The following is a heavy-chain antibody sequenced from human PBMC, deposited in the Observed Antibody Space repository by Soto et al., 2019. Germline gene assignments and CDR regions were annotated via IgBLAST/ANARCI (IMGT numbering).Heavy chain of an antibody. CDR3: ARDAVSTIGDFDY. Sequence: QVQLVQSGTEVTKPGASVKVSCKASGYTFTGYYMHWVRQAPGQALEWMGWINPNSGATNQAQKFQGRVTMARHTSITTAYMEVSRLTSDDTAVYYCARDAVSTIGDFDYWGQGTLVTVSS. CDR2: INPNSGAT. V-gene: IGHV1-2*02. D-gene: IGHD5-12*01. J-gene: IGHJ4*02. CDR1: GYTFTGYY.